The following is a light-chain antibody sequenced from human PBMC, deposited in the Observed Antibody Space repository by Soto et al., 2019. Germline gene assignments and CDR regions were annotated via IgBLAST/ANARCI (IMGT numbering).Light chain of an antibody. CDR1: SSDVGGYNY. CDR3: SSYAGSSNV. Sequence: QSALTQPASVSGSPGQSITISCTGTSSDVGGYNYVSWYQQHPGKAPKLMIYEVSNRPSGVSKRFSGSKSGHTAFLTISGLQAEDEADYYCSSYAGSSNVFGTGTKLTVL. CDR2: EVS. J-gene: IGLJ1*01. V-gene: IGLV2-14*01.